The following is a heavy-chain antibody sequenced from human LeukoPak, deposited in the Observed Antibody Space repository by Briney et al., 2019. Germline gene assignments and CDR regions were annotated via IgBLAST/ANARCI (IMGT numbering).Heavy chain of an antibody. Sequence: WGSLRLSCAASGFTFSSYEMNWVRQAPGKGLGCVSYISSSGSTIYYADSVKGRFTISRDNAKNSLYLQMNSLRAEDTAVYYCARVPYSSSWYYFDYWGQGTLVTVSS. D-gene: IGHD6-13*01. J-gene: IGHJ4*02. CDR1: GFTFSSYE. V-gene: IGHV3-48*03. CDR3: ARVPYSSSWYYFDY. CDR2: ISSSGSTI.